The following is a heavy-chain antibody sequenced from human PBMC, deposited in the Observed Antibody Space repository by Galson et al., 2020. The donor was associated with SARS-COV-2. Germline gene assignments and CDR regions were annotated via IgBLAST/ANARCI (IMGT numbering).Heavy chain of an antibody. D-gene: IGHD3-3*01. CDR1: GFTFSSYG. V-gene: IGHV3-33*06. CDR2: IWYDGSNK. CDR3: AKGSYYDFWSGYNGIDY. Sequence: SLRLSCAASGFTFSSYGMHWVRQAPGKGLEWVAVIWYDGSNKYYADSVKGRFTISRDNSKNTLYLQMNSLRAEDTAVYYCAKGSYYDFWSGYNGIDYWGQGTLVSVSS. J-gene: IGHJ4*02.